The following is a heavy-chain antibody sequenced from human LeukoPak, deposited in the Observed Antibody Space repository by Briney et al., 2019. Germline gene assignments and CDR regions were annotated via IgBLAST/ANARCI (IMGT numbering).Heavy chain of an antibody. V-gene: IGHV3-23*01. CDR3: AKGGSSWYRSWFDP. CDR2: ISGSGGST. CDR1: GFTFSSYA. D-gene: IGHD6-13*01. J-gene: IGHJ5*02. Sequence: GGSLRLSCAASGFTFSSYAMSWVRQAPGKGLEWVSAISGSGGSTYYADSVKGRFTISRDNSKNTLYLQMKSLRAEDTAVYYCAKGGSSWYRSWFDPWGQGTLVTVSS.